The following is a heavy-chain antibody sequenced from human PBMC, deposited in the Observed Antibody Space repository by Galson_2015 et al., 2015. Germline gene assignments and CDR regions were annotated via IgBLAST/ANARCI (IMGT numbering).Heavy chain of an antibody. Sequence: SLRLSCAASGFTFSSYSMNWVRQAPGKGLEWVSSISSSSSYIYYADSVKGRFTISRDNAKNSLYLQMNSLRAEDTAVYYCAREVHSSSSGDYYYYMDVWGKGTTVTVSS. D-gene: IGHD6-6*01. V-gene: IGHV3-21*01. CDR3: AREVHSSSSGDYYYYMDV. CDR2: ISSSSSYI. CDR1: GFTFSSYS. J-gene: IGHJ6*03.